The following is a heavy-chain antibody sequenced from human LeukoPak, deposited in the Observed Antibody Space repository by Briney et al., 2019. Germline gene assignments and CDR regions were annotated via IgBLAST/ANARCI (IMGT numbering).Heavy chain of an antibody. CDR2: IYTSGST. D-gene: IGHD6-13*01. CDR1: GGSISSYF. Sequence: SETLSLTRTVSGGSISSYFWSWLRPPAGKGLEWIGRIYTSGSTNHNPSLTSRVTMSVDTSKHQFSLKLSSVAAGDTAVYYCAQQPTQYYFDYWGQGTLVTVSS. CDR3: AQQPTQYYFDY. J-gene: IGHJ4*02. V-gene: IGHV4-4*07.